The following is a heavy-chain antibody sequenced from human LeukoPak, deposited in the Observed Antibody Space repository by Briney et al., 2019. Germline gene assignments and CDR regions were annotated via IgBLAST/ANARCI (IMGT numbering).Heavy chain of an antibody. CDR3: AKEVSIVVVVAATDY. J-gene: IGHJ4*02. CDR1: GCTFSSHG. Sequence: GGSLRFSCAASGCTFSSHGMSWVRQAPGKGLEWVSSISGNGDSTYNADSVKGRFTISRDNSKNTLYLQMNSLRAEDTAVYYCAKEVSIVVVVAATDYWGQGTLVTVSS. D-gene: IGHD2-15*01. V-gene: IGHV3-23*01. CDR2: ISGNGDST.